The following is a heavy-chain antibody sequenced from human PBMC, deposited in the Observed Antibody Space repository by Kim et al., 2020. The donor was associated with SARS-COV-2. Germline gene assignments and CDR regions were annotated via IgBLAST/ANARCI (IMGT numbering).Heavy chain of an antibody. J-gene: IGHJ4*02. V-gene: IGHV1-18*01. CDR3: ARDRPTYYYDSSGQDY. CDR1: GYTFTSYG. CDR2: ISAYNGNT. Sequence: ASVKVSCKASGYTFTSYGISWVRQAPGQGLEWMGWISAYNGNTNYAQKLQGRVTMTTDTSTSTAYMELRSLRSDDTAVYYCARDRPTYYYDSSGQDYWGQGTLVTVSS. D-gene: IGHD3-22*01.